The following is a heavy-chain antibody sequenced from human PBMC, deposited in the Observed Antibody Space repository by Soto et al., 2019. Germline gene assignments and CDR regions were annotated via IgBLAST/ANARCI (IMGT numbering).Heavy chain of an antibody. CDR1: GFTFRSYW. V-gene: IGHV3-7*01. CDR2: IKEDGSEE. CDR3: ASPRGGGYPIFDY. Sequence: EVKLVESGGGLVRPGGSLRLSCVASGFTFRSYWMTWIRQAPGKGLEWVGNIKEDGSEEKYVDSVKGRFTISRDNAKNSLSLQMNSLRVADTAIYYCASPRGGGYPIFDYWGRGTLVTVSS. D-gene: IGHD1-26*01. J-gene: IGHJ4*02.